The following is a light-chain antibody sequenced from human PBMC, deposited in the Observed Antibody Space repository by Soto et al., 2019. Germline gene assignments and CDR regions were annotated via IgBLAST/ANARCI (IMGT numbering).Light chain of an antibody. Sequence: VVTQSPGTLSLSLGERATLSCRTSQSVRSRYLAWYQQKPGQAPTLLIYDASSRPGGIPDRFIGSGSGTDFTLTISRLEPEDFAVYYCQQYGDSPYTFGQGTKVDIK. CDR3: QQYGDSPYT. CDR2: DAS. CDR1: QSVRSRY. J-gene: IGKJ2*01. V-gene: IGKV3-20*01.